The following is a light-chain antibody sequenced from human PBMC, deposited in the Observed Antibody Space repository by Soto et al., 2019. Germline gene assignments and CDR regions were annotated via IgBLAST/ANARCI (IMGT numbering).Light chain of an antibody. V-gene: IGLV1-44*01. J-gene: IGLJ1*01. CDR3: EAWATTVIGLPYV. Sequence: QSVLTQPPSASGTPGQRVTISCSGSSSNVGSNTVNWYQQLPGTAPKLLIYSNNQRPSGVPDRFSGSKSGTSASLAISGLQAEDEADYFFEAWATTVIGLPYVFGAGPKAT. CDR2: SNN. CDR1: SSNVGSNT.